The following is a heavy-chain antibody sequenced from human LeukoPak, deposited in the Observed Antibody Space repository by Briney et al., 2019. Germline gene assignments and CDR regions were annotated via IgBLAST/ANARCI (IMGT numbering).Heavy chain of an antibody. CDR3: ARATQYYDSSGRIDY. V-gene: IGHV3-21*01. J-gene: IGHJ4*02. CDR2: ISSSSSYI. D-gene: IGHD3-22*01. CDR1: GFTFSSYS. Sequence: PGGSLRLSCAASGFTFSSYSMNWVRQAPGKGLEWGSSISSSSSYIYYADSVKGRFTISRDNAKNSLYLQMNSLRAEDTAVYYCARATQYYDSSGRIDYWGQGTLVTVSS.